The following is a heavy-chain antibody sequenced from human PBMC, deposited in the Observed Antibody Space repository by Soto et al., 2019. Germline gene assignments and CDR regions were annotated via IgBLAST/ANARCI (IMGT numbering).Heavy chain of an antibody. CDR2: IDPSDSYI. V-gene: IGHV5-10-1*01. D-gene: IGHD1-1*01. J-gene: IGHJ6*02. CDR3: ARLDQLQPSNAMDV. Sequence: GESLKISCKASGYSFNHYWISWVRQVPGKGLEWMGKIDPSDSYIDYSPSFQGHVTMSVDKSTTTAYLQWGSLKASDSAFYYCARLDQLQPSNAMDVWGQGTTVTVSS. CDR1: GYSFNHYW.